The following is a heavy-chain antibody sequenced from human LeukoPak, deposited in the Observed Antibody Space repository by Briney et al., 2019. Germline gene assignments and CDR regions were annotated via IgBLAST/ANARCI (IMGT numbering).Heavy chain of an antibody. V-gene: IGHV1-69*05. CDR3: AKNDYGDYLLDY. CDR1: GGTFSSYA. CDR2: IIPIFGTA. D-gene: IGHD4-17*01. Sequence: SVKVSCKASGGTFSSYAISWVRQAPGQGLEWMGGIIPIFGTANYAQKFQGRVTITTDESTSTAYMELSSLRSEDTAVYYCAKNDYGDYLLDYWGQGTLVTVSS. J-gene: IGHJ4*02.